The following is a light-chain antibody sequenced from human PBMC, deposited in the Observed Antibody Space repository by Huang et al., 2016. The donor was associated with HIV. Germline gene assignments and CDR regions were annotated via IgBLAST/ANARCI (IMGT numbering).Light chain of an antibody. CDR3: QQLHAYPST. CDR2: GAA. J-gene: IGKJ5*01. Sequence: HLTQSPPSLSASVGDSVFISCRASQDIATSLAWYQQRTGRAPKRLISGAATLQAGVPSRFSGDSAGTYFTLFISNLQPEDFATYDCQQLHAYPSTFGQGTRLDIK. V-gene: IGKV1-13*02. CDR1: QDIATS.